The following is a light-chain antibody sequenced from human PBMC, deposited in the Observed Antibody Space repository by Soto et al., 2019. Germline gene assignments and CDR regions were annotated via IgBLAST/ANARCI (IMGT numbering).Light chain of an antibody. CDR1: RSNIGSNL. J-gene: IGLJ3*02. V-gene: IGLV1-51*01. Sequence: QSVLTQPPSVSAAPGQKVTISCSGSRSNIGSNLVSWYQQLPGTAPKLLIYDNDKRPSGIPDRFSGSKSGTSASLGITGLQTGDEADYSCATWDNSLSAWLFGGGTKLTVL. CDR3: ATWDNSLSAWL. CDR2: DND.